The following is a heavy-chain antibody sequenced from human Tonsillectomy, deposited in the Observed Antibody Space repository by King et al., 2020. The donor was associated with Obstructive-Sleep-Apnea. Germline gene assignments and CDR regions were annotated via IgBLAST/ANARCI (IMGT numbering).Heavy chain of an antibody. CDR1: GFTFGDYA. D-gene: IGHD4-17*01. Sequence: VQLVESGGGLVQPERSLRLACTASGFTFGDYAMSWIRNAPGKVLEWGGYIRSKAYVGTTEYAASVKGRFTISGDDSKSIAYLQMNSLKTEDTAVYYCTRGPDYGDYYFDYWGQGTLVTVSS. V-gene: IGHV3-49*03. CDR2: IRSKAYVGTT. CDR3: TRGPDYGDYYFDY. J-gene: IGHJ4*02.